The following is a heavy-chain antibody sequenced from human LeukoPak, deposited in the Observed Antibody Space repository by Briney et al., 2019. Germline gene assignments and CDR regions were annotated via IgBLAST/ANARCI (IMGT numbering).Heavy chain of an antibody. J-gene: IGHJ6*02. CDR1: GYTFTSYD. CDR2: MNPNSGNT. Sequence: GASVKVSCKASGYTFTSYDINWVRQATGQGLEWMGWMNPNSGNTVCAQKFQGRVTMTRNTSISTAYMELSSLRSEDTAVYYCARSSARYCSSTSCYGKRRYYYYGMDVWGQGTTVTVSS. V-gene: IGHV1-8*01. CDR3: ARSSARYCSSTSCYGKRRYYYYGMDV. D-gene: IGHD2-2*01.